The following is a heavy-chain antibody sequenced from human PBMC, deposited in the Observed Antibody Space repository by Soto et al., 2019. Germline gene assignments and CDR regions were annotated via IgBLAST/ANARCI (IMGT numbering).Heavy chain of an antibody. CDR1: GYTFTDYG. J-gene: IGHJ6*02. CDR2: ISGYNGNT. CDR3: ARDREYYYDSSGNYYYHYGLDV. V-gene: IGHV1-18*04. Sequence: ASVKVSCKASGYTFTDYGISWVRQAPGQGLEWMGWISGYNGNTKYAQKFQGRVTMATDTPTNTAYMELRSLRSDDTAVYYCARDREYYYDSSGNYYYHYGLDVWGQGXTVTVYS. D-gene: IGHD3-22*01.